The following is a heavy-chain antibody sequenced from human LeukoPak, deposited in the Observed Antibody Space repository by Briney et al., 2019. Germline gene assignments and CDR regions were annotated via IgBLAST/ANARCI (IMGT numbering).Heavy chain of an antibody. CDR2: MNPNSGNT. V-gene: IGHV1-8*01. Sequence: ASVKVSCKASGYTFTSYDINWVRQATGQGFEWMGWMNPNSGNTGYAQKFQGRVTMTRNTSISTAYMELSSLRSEDTAVYYCARGDDSYYYYYMDVWGKGTTVTVSS. CDR1: GYTFTSYD. J-gene: IGHJ6*03. CDR3: ARGDDSYYYYYMDV.